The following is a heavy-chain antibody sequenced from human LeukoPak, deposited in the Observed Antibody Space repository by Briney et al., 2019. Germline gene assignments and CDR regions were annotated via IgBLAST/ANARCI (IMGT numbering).Heavy chain of an antibody. D-gene: IGHD6-13*01. CDR1: GFTFSSYS. CDR3: AKAAKGIAAAGTFGYYFDY. CDR2: ISGSGGST. Sequence: GGSLRLSCAASGFTFSSYSMNWVRQAPGKGLEWVSAISGSGGSTYYADSVKGRFTISRDNSKNTLYLQMNSLRAEDTAVYYCAKAAKGIAAAGTFGYYFDYWGQGTLVTVSS. V-gene: IGHV3-23*01. J-gene: IGHJ4*02.